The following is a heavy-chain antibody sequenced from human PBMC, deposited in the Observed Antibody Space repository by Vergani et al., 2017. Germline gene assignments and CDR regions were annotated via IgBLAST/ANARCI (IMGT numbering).Heavy chain of an antibody. V-gene: IGHV3-23*01. J-gene: IGHJ3*02. Sequence: EVQLLESGVDFVQPGGSLRLSCAASGFTFIMHAMSWVRQAPGKGLEWVSTLSASDRRTHYADSVKGRFTISRDISKNTLFLHMNSLRPEDTAVYYCAKVGRSEVAGTFGAFDIWGQGTMVTVSS. D-gene: IGHD6-19*01. CDR2: LSASDRRT. CDR3: AKVGRSEVAGTFGAFDI. CDR1: GFTFIMHA.